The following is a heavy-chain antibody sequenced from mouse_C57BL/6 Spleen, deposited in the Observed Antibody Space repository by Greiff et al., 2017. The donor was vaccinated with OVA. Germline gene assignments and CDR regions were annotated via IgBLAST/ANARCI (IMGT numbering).Heavy chain of an antibody. Sequence: QVQLKQSGAELVRPGASVTLSCKASGYTFTDYEMHWVKQTPVHGLEWIGAIDPETGGTAYNQKFKGKAILTADKSSSTAYMELRSLTSEDSAVYYCTRPDYYGSRYAMDYWGQGTSVTVSS. D-gene: IGHD1-1*01. CDR3: TRPDYYGSRYAMDY. J-gene: IGHJ4*01. CDR2: IDPETGGT. V-gene: IGHV1-15*01. CDR1: GYTFTDYE.